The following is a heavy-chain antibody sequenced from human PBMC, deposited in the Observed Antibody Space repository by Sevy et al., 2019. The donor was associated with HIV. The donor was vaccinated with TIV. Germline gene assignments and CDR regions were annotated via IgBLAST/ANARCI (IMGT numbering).Heavy chain of an antibody. CDR2: ISSLSSYT. V-gene: IGHV3-11*06. J-gene: IGHJ3*02. D-gene: IGHD1-26*01. CDR3: AGGSGRYNDAFDI. Sequence: GGSLRLSCAASGFTFSNYYMSWIRRAPGKGLEWVSYISSLSSYTNFADSVKGRFTISRDNAKNSLYLQMKSLRAEDTAVYYCAGGSGRYNDAFDIWGQGTMVTVSS. CDR1: GFTFSNYY.